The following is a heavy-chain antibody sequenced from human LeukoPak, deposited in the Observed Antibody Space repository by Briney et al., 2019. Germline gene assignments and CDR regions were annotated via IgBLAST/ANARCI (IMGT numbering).Heavy chain of an antibody. CDR1: RITFEKSW. Sequence: GGSLRLSCVASRITFEKSWINWVRQAPGRGLEWVANMKQGGSEKYYVDSVKGRFTISRDNAKNSLYLQMNSLRAEDTAVYYCARGVRGATQYDAFDLWGQGTMVTVSS. D-gene: IGHD3-10*01. V-gene: IGHV3-7*01. CDR3: ARGVRGATQYDAFDL. J-gene: IGHJ3*01. CDR2: MKQGGSEK.